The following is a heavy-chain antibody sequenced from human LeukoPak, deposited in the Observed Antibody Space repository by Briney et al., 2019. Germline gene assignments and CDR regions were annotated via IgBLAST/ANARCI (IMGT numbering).Heavy chain of an antibody. Sequence: SETLSLTCAVYGVSFSGYYWSWIRQPPGKGLEWIGEINHSGSTNYSPSLKSRVTISVDTSKNQFSLKLSSVTAADTAVYYCARGHGYPYGMDVWGKGTTVTVSS. J-gene: IGHJ6*04. V-gene: IGHV4-34*01. CDR1: GVSFSGYY. CDR2: INHSGST. CDR3: ARGHGYPYGMDV. D-gene: IGHD5-18*01.